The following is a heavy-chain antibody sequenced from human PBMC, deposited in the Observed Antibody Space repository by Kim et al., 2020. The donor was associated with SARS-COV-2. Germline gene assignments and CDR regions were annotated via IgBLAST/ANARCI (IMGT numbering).Heavy chain of an antibody. V-gene: IGHV3-23*01. Sequence: VERRFTISRDNSNNTLYMQMNSLRAEDTAVYYCAKGPVGSSWYSLSFADYWGQGTLVTVSS. J-gene: IGHJ4*02. CDR3: AKGPVGSSWYSLSFADY. D-gene: IGHD6-13*01.